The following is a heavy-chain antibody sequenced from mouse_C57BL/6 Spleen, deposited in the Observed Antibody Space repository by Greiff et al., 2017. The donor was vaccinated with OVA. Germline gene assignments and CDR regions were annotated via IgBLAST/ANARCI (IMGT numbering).Heavy chain of an antibody. CDR2: INPNNGGT. J-gene: IGHJ2*01. D-gene: IGHD2-4*01. V-gene: IGHV1-26*01. Sequence: EVQLQQSGPELVKPGASVKISCKASGYTFTDYYMNWVKQSHGKSLEWIGDINPNNGGTSYNQKFKGKATLTVDKSSSTAYMELRSLTSEDSAVYYCASPYDYDGGLDYWGQGTTLTVSS. CDR1: GYTFTDYY. CDR3: ASPYDYDGGLDY.